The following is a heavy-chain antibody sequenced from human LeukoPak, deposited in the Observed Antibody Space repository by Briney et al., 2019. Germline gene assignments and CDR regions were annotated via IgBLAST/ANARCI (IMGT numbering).Heavy chain of an antibody. Sequence: PGGSLRLSCAASGFNFNIYHMNWVRQAPGKGLEWLSSISSRSDTIYYADSVRGRFTLSRDNAENSLYLQMRSLTDEDTAVYYCARVWQYAPDYWGQGTLVTVSS. CDR2: ISSRSDTI. D-gene: IGHD6-19*01. CDR3: ARVWQYAPDY. J-gene: IGHJ4*02. V-gene: IGHV3-48*02. CDR1: GFNFNIYH.